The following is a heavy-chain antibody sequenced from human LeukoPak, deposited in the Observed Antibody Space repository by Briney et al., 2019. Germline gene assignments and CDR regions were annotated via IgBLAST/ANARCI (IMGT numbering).Heavy chain of an antibody. J-gene: IGHJ6*03. D-gene: IGHD3-3*01. V-gene: IGHV3-21*01. CDR2: ISSSSSYI. CDR3: ARVASYDFWSGQYAPFYYYYYMDV. CDR1: GFTFSSYS. Sequence: GGSLRLSCAASGFTFSSYSMNWVRQAPGKGLEWVSCISSSSSYIYYADSVKGRFTISRDNAKNSLYLQMNSLRAEDTAVYYCARVASYDFWSGQYAPFYYYYYMDVWGKGTTVTVSS.